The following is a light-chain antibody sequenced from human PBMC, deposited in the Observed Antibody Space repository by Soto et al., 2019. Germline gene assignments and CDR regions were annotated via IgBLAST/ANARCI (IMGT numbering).Light chain of an antibody. CDR1: SSNIGAGYN. CDR2: GNI. V-gene: IGLV1-40*01. Sequence: QSVLRQPPSVSGAPGQRVTISCTGSSSNIGAGYNVHWYQQLPGTAPKLLIYGNINRPSGVPDRFSGSKSGTSASLAITGLKADDEADYYCQSYDSSLSEYVFGTGTKVTV. J-gene: IGLJ1*01. CDR3: QSYDSSLSEYV.